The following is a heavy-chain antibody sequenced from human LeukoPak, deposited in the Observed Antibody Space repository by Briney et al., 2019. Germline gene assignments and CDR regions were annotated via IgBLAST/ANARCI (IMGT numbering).Heavy chain of an antibody. Sequence: KPSETLSLTCTVSGGSISSYYWSWIRQPPGKGLEWIGYIYYSGSTNYNPSLKSRVIISVDTSKNQFSLKLSSVTAADTAVYYCARGFNSYGSYYFDYWGQGTXVTVS. V-gene: IGHV4-59*01. CDR2: IYYSGST. J-gene: IGHJ4*02. CDR3: ARGFNSYGSYYFDY. CDR1: GGSISSYY. D-gene: IGHD5-18*01.